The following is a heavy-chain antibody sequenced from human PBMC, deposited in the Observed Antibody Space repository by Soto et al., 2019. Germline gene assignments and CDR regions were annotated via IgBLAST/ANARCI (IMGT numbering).Heavy chain of an antibody. CDR3: ARTYCTTTSCHAHGMDV. D-gene: IGHD2-2*01. CDR1: GGSVNSGSYY. CDR2: LYYNTNT. J-gene: IGHJ6*02. V-gene: IGHV4-61*01. Sequence: QVQLQESGPGLVKPSETLSLTCTVSGGSVNSGSYYWTWIRQPPGKGLEWIGYLYYNTNTNYNPSLKSRVTISVDTSKNQFSLKLSSVTAADTAVYYCARTYCTTTSCHAHGMDVWGQGTTVTVSS.